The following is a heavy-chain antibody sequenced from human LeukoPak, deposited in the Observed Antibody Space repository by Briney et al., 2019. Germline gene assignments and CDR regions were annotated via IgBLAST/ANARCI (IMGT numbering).Heavy chain of an antibody. Sequence: ASVKVSCTASGYTFTSYGISWVRQAPGQGLEWMGWISAYNGNTNYAQKLQGRVTMTTDTSTSTAYMELRSLRSDDTAVYYCARDLDSSSSGIFDYWGQGTLVTVSS. J-gene: IGHJ4*02. CDR2: ISAYNGNT. V-gene: IGHV1-18*01. D-gene: IGHD6-6*01. CDR3: ARDLDSSSSGIFDY. CDR1: GYTFTSYG.